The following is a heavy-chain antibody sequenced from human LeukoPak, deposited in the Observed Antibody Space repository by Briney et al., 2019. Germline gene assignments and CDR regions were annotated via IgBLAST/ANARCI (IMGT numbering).Heavy chain of an antibody. Sequence: PGGSLRLSCAASGFTFSSYWMHWVRHAPGKGLVWVSRINSDGSSTSYADSVKGRFTISRDNAKNTLYLQMNSLRAEDTAVYYCARGGKYSYGEISYWGQGTLVTVSS. CDR1: GFTFSSYW. J-gene: IGHJ4*02. CDR3: ARGGKYSYGEISY. CDR2: INSDGSST. V-gene: IGHV3-74*01. D-gene: IGHD5-18*01.